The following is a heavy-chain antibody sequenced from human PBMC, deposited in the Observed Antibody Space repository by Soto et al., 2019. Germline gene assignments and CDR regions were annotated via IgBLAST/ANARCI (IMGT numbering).Heavy chain of an antibody. J-gene: IGHJ6*02. Sequence: QVQLVESGGGVVQPGRSLKLSCIGSGFAFGSHGMHWVRQVSGKGLEWVAVISHDGQNQYYRDSVKGRFTISRDNSKKSLYLEVNSLRVEDTAVYHCARERADIVVAPVATSGMDVWGQGTAVTVSS. CDR2: ISHDGQNQ. V-gene: IGHV3-30*03. CDR1: GFAFGSHG. D-gene: IGHD2-21*01. CDR3: ARERADIVVAPVATSGMDV.